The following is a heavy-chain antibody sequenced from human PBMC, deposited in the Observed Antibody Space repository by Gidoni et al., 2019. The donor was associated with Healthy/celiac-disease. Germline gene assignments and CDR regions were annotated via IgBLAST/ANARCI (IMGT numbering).Heavy chain of an antibody. CDR3: AKGGGYDWIYYYYGMDV. D-gene: IGHD5-12*01. Sequence: EVQLVESGGGLVQPGGSLRLSCAASGFTFSSYAMSGVRQAPGKGLEWVSAISGSGGSTYYADSVKGRFTISRDNSKNTLYLQMNSLRAEDTAVYYCAKGGGYDWIYYYYGMDVWGQGTTVTVSS. J-gene: IGHJ6*02. V-gene: IGHV3-23*04. CDR1: GFTFSSYA. CDR2: ISGSGGST.